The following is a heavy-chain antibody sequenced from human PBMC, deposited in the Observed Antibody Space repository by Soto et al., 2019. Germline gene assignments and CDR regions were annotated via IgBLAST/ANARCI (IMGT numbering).Heavy chain of an antibody. Sequence: GGSLRLSCAASGFTFSTYAMHWVRQAPGKGLEWVAVISYDGNNKYYADSVKGRFTISRDNSHNTLYLQMNSLRAEDTAVFYCARPYGSGSYPPPYSYHMDVWRQGPTVTVSS. CDR2: ISYDGNNK. J-gene: IGHJ6*02. V-gene: IGHV3-30-3*01. CDR1: GFTFSTYA. CDR3: ARPYGSGSYPPPYSYHMDV. D-gene: IGHD3-10*01.